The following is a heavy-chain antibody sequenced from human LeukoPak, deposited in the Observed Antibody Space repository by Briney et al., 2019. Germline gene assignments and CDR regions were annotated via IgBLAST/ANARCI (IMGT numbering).Heavy chain of an antibody. CDR3: ARGLPGIAVAGTYYFDY. J-gene: IGHJ4*02. CDR1: GGSFSGYY. V-gene: IGHV4-34*01. D-gene: IGHD6-19*01. Sequence: SETLSLTCAVYGGSFSGYYWSWIRQPPGKGLEWIGEINHSGSTNYNPSLKSRVTISVDTSKNQFSLKLSSVTAADTAVYYCARGLPGIAVAGTYYFDYWGQGTLVTVSS. CDR2: INHSGST.